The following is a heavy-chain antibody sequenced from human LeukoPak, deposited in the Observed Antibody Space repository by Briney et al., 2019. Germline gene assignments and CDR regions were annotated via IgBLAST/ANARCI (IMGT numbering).Heavy chain of an antibody. CDR2: ISGDGTTI. D-gene: IGHD1-26*01. Sequence: GGSLRLSCAASGFTFSSDWMHWVRQPPGRGLMWVSSISGDGTTISYADSVKGRFTISRDNAKNTLYLQMNSLRAEYTAVYYCAREVSESYYFDYWGQGTLVTVSS. CDR1: GFTFSSDW. J-gene: IGHJ4*02. V-gene: IGHV3-74*01. CDR3: AREVSESYYFDY.